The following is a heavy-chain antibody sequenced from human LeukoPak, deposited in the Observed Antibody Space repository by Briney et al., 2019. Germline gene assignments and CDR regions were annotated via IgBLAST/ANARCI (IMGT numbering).Heavy chain of an antibody. V-gene: IGHV3-23*01. D-gene: IGHD3-9*01. CDR1: GFTFSIYA. J-gene: IGHJ4*02. Sequence: GGSLRLSCAASGFTFSIYAMNWVRQAPGKGLEWVSGISGSGTSTYYADSVKGRFTISRDNSKNTLHLQMDSLRAEDTAVYYCAKSWNFDWLLSYWGQGTLVTVSS. CDR3: AKSWNFDWLLSY. CDR2: ISGSGTST.